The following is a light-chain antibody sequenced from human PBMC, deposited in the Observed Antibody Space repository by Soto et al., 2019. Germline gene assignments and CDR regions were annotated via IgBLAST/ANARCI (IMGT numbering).Light chain of an antibody. CDR3: SSYTTSSLYV. CDR2: EVS. CDR1: SSDVDGYTY. V-gene: IGLV2-14*01. J-gene: IGLJ1*01. Sequence: QSVLTQPASVSGSPRQSITLSCTGTSSDVDGYTYVSWFQHHPGKAPTLMIYEVSHRPSGVSNRFSGSKSGNTASLTISGLHAEDEAAYYCSSYTTSSLYVFGNGTKVTVL.